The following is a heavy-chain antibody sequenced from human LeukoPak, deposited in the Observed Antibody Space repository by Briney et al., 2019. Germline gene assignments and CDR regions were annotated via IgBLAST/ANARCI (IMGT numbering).Heavy chain of an antibody. J-gene: IGHJ6*02. CDR2: IKPDGSEK. CDR3: ARGFERDSYYYYYYGMDV. D-gene: IGHD5-18*01. CDR1: GFSFSVYW. Sequence: PGGSLRLSCAASGFSFSVYWMSWVRQAPGRGLEWVANIKPDGSEKNYADSVKGRFTISRDNAKNSLYLQMNSLRAEDTAVYYCARGFERDSYYYYYYGMDVWGQGTTVTVSS. V-gene: IGHV3-7*01.